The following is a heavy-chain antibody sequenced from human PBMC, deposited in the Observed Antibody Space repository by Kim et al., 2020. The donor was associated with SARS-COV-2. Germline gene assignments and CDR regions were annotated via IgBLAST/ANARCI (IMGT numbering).Heavy chain of an antibody. CDR1: GGTFSSYA. CDR3: ATEVWELPKPSGTFDY. J-gene: IGHJ4*02. Sequence: SVKVSCKASGGTFSSYAISWVRQAPGQGLEWMGGIIPIFGTANYAQSFQGRVTITADESTSTAYMELSSLRSEDTAVYYCATEVWELPKPSGTFDYWGQGTLVTVSS. CDR2: IIPIFGTA. D-gene: IGHD1-26*01. V-gene: IGHV1-69*13.